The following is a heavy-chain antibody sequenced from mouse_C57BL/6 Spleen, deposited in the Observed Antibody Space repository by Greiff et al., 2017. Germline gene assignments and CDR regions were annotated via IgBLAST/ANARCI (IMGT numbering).Heavy chain of an antibody. V-gene: IGHV1-66*01. D-gene: IGHD1-1*01. Sequence: VKLQQSGPELVKPGASVKISCKASGYSFTSYYIHWVKQWPGQGLEWIGWIYPGSGNPKYNEKFKGQATLKADTSTSTAYMQLSSLTSEDTAVYYWARKRITTVVEDYWGQGTTLTVSS. CDR3: ARKRITTVVEDY. CDR1: GYSFTSYY. CDR2: IYPGSGNP. J-gene: IGHJ2*01.